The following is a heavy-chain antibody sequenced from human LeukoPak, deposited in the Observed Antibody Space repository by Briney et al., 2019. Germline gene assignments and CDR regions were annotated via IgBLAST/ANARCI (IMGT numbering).Heavy chain of an antibody. J-gene: IGHJ4*02. V-gene: IGHV3-7*01. D-gene: IGHD2/OR15-2a*01. CDR3: VKNWDY. Sequence: GGSLRLSCAASGFIFSSYWMSWVRQAPGKGLGWVANIRQDGNEKYYVDSVKGRFTISRDNAKNSLYLQMNSLRAEDTAVYYCVKNWDYWGQGSLVTVSS. CDR1: GFIFSSYW. CDR2: IRQDGNEK.